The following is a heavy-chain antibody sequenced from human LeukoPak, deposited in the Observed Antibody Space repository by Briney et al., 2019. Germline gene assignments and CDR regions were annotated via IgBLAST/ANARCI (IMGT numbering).Heavy chain of an antibody. V-gene: IGHV3-74*01. CDR1: GFTFSSYW. J-gene: IGHJ3*02. D-gene: IGHD7-27*01. Sequence: GGSLRLSCAASGFTFSSYWMHWVRQAPGKGLVWVSRINSDGSSTSYADSVKGRFTISRDNAKNTLYLQMNSLRAEDTAVYYCARTSGDLGAFDIWGQGTMVTVSS. CDR3: ARTSGDLGAFDI. CDR2: INSDGSST.